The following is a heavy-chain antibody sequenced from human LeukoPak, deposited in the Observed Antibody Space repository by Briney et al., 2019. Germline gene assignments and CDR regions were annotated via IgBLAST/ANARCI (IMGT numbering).Heavy chain of an antibody. J-gene: IGHJ4*02. CDR2: IYHSGST. Sequence: SETLSLTCTVSGGSISSGGYYWSWIRQPPGKGLEWIGYIYHSGSTYYNPSLKSRVTISVDRSKKQFSLKLSSVTAADTAVYYCARVLNPYYYDSSGYFDYWGQGTLVTVSS. V-gene: IGHV4-30-2*01. D-gene: IGHD3-22*01. CDR1: GGSISSGGYY. CDR3: ARVLNPYYYDSSGYFDY.